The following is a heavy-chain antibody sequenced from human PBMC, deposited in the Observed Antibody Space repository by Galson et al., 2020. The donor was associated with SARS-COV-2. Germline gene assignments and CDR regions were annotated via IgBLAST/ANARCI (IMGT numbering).Heavy chain of an antibody. J-gene: IGHJ6*02. Sequence: GGSLRLSCAASGFTFDRDWMTWVRQSPGQGLEWVASIKEDGSEKYYVDSVKGRFTISRDNAKNSLFLQMHSLTAEDTAIYYCARDVRYSDWLLYGPQRHFYNGLDIWGQGTTVTVS. V-gene: IGHV3-7*01. CDR3: ARDVRYSDWLLYGPQRHFYNGLDI. CDR2: IKEDGSEK. D-gene: IGHD3-9*01. CDR1: GFTFDRDW.